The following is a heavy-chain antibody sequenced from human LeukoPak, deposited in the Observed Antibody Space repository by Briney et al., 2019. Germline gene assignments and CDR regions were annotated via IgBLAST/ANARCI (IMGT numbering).Heavy chain of an antibody. CDR1: GFTFSSYS. J-gene: IGHJ4*02. CDR2: ISSSSSYI. CDR3: AREGRWYYFDY. D-gene: IGHD6-13*01. V-gene: IGHV3-21*01. Sequence: GGSLRLSCAASGFTFSSYSMNWVRQAPGKGLEWVSSISSSSSYIYYADSVKGRFTISRDNSKNTLYLQMGSLRAEDMAVYYCAREGRWYYFDYWGQGTLVTVSS.